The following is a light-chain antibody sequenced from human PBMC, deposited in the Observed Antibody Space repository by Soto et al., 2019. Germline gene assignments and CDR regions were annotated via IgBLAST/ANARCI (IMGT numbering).Light chain of an antibody. CDR1: QSINNW. CDR2: GAS. CDR3: QQYNRYSGM. V-gene: IGKV1-5*01. Sequence: DIQITQSPLTLSASIGDRVTITCRASQSINNWLAWYQQKPGKPPKLLLYGASSRDSGVPPRFSGSVSGTEFTLTISSLQPDHFATYYCQQYNRYSGMFGQGTKVEVK. J-gene: IGKJ1*01.